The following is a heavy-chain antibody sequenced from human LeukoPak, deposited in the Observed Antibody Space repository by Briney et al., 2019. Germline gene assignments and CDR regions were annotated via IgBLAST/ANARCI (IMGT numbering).Heavy chain of an antibody. CDR1: GFSLSTSAMC. J-gene: IGHJ6*02. V-gene: IGHV2-70*11. D-gene: IGHD1-1*01. CDR3: ARMYKIYGMDV. Sequence: SGSGPALVKPTQTLTLTCTFSGFSLSTSAMCVSWIRQPPGKALEWLARIDWDDEKYYSTSLKTRLTISKDTSKNQVVLRMTNMDPVDTATYYCARMYKIYGMDVWGQGTTVTVSS. CDR2: IDWDDEK.